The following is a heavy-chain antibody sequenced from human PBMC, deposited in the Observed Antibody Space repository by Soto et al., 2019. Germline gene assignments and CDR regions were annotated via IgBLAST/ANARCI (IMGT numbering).Heavy chain of an antibody. CDR3: AKEGRKGYDTIGFDY. V-gene: IGHV3-23*01. CDR2: ISGSGGST. CDR1: GFTFSSYA. D-gene: IGHD3-22*01. Sequence: GGSLRLSCAASGFTFSSYAMSWVRQAPGKGLEWVSAISGSGGSTYYADAVKGRFTISRDNSKNTLYLQMNSLRAEDTAVYYCAKEGRKGYDTIGFDYWGQGTLVTVSS. J-gene: IGHJ4*02.